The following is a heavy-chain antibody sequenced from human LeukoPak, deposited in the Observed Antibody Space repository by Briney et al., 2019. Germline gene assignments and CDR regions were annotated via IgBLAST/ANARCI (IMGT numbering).Heavy chain of an antibody. V-gene: IGHV4-39*01. D-gene: IGHD6-13*01. Sequence: PSETLSLTCTVSGGSITTNTYYWTWIRQPPGKGLEWIANLYNSGTIYYNPSLKSRGTISVDTSKNQFFLKLTSVTAADTAMYYCARRLGGSSLIDYWGQGTLVSVAS. J-gene: IGHJ4*02. CDR3: ARRLGGSSLIDY. CDR2: LYNSGTI. CDR1: GGSITTNTYY.